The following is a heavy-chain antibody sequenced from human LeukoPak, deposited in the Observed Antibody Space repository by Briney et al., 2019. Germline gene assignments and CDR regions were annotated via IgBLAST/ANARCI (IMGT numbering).Heavy chain of an antibody. CDR3: ARGGLTMRTFDY. V-gene: IGHV4-34*01. CDR2: INHSGST. J-gene: IGHJ4*02. CDR1: GGAFSGYY. D-gene: IGHD4/OR15-4a*01. Sequence: SETLSLTCAVYGGAFSGYYWSWIRQPPGKGLEWIGEINHSGSTNYNPSLKSRVTISVDTSKNQCSLKLSSVTAADTAVYYCARGGLTMRTFDYWGQGTLVTVSS.